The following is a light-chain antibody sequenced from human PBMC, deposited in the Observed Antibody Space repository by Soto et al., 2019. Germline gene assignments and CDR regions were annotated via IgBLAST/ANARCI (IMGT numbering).Light chain of an antibody. CDR2: DAS. Sequence: IQMTHSPSSLSASVGDRVTITCHASQDISNYLNWYQQKPGKAPKLLIYDASNLETGVPSRFSGSGSGTHFIFTISSLQPEDIATYYCQQYDNLPLTFGGGTNLDIK. J-gene: IGKJ4*01. CDR1: QDISNY. V-gene: IGKV1-33*01. CDR3: QQYDNLPLT.